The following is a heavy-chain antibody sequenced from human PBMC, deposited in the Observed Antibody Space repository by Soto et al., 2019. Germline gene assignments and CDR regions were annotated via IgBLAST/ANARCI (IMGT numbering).Heavy chain of an antibody. CDR2: ISGSSSTI. D-gene: IGHD1-26*01. CDR3: ARATATGFGY. J-gene: IGHJ4*02. CDR1: GFTFSSYA. V-gene: IGHV3-48*02. Sequence: GGSLRLSCAASGFTFSSYAMSWVRQAPGKGLEWVSYISGSSSTIYYTDSVKGRFTISRDNAKNSLYLQMNSLRDEDTAVYYCARATATGFGYWGQGTLVTVSS.